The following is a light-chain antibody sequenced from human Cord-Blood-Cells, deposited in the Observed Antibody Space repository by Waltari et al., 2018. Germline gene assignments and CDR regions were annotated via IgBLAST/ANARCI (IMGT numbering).Light chain of an antibody. CDR3: QSYDSSLSGYV. Sequence: QSVLTQPPSASGAPGQRGTISCTCSSSNIGAGYDVDRYQRLPATAPKLHIYGTSNRPSGVPDRFSGSKSGTSASLAITGLQAADEADYYCQSYDSSLSGYVFGTGTKVTVL. J-gene: IGLJ1*01. V-gene: IGLV1-40*01. CDR1: SSNIGAGYD. CDR2: GTS.